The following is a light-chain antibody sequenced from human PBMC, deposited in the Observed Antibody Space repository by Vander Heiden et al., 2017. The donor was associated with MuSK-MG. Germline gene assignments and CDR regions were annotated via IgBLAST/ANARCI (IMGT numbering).Light chain of an antibody. V-gene: IGKV2-28*01. Sequence: DIVMTQSPLSLPVTPGEPASISCRSSQSLLHSNGYNYLDWYLQKPGQSPQLLIYLGSNRASGVPDRFSGSGSGTDFTLKISRVDAEDVGVYYCRRALQTPSTFGGGTKVEMK. J-gene: IGKJ4*01. CDR2: LGS. CDR3: RRALQTPST. CDR1: QSLLHSNGYNY.